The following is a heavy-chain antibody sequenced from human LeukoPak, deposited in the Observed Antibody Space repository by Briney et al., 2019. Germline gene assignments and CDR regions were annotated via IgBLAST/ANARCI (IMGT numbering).Heavy chain of an antibody. CDR3: VKDRWIDY. CDR2: ISSNGGKT. V-gene: IGHV3-64D*09. D-gene: IGHD5-24*01. J-gene: IGHJ4*02. CDR1: GFTFSSYS. Sequence: GGSLRLPCAASGFTFSSYSMNWVRQAPGRGLQYVSSISSNGGKTYYADSVKGRFTISRDNSKNTLFLQMSSLRLEDTAVYYCVKDRWIDYWGQGVLVTVSS.